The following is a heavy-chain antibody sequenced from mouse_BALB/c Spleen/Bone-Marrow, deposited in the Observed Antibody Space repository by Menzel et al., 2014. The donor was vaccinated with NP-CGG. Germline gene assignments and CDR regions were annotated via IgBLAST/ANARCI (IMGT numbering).Heavy chain of an antibody. CDR2: IWSGGST. D-gene: IGHD2-3*01. CDR1: GFSLTSYG. V-gene: IGHV2-2*02. Sequence: VQLVESGPGLVQPSQSLSITCTVSGFSLTSYGVHWVRQSPGKGLEWLGVIWSGGSTDYNAAFISRLSISKDNSKSQVFFKMNSLQANDTAIYYRASDGYYWYFDVWGAGTTVTVSS. J-gene: IGHJ1*01. CDR3: ASDGYYWYFDV.